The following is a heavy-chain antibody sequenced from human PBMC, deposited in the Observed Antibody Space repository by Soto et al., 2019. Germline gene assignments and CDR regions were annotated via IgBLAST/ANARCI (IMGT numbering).Heavy chain of an antibody. CDR1: GGSISSYY. V-gene: IGHV4-59*01. Sequence: QVQLQESGPGLVKPSETLSLTCTVSGGSISSYYWSWIRQPPGKGLEWIGYIYYSGSTNYNPSLKSRVTISVDTSKNQFSLKLSPVTAADTAVYYCARTPYSSSWSGHFDYWGQGTLVTVSS. CDR2: IYYSGST. CDR3: ARTPYSSSWSGHFDY. D-gene: IGHD6-13*01. J-gene: IGHJ4*02.